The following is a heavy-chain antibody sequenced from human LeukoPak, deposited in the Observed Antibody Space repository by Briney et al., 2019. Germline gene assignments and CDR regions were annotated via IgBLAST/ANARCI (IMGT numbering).Heavy chain of an antibody. CDR3: ARQADSSSPSLGFDY. D-gene: IGHD6-13*01. CDR1: GFSLSTSAVG. Sequence: SGPTLVIPTQTLTLTCTFSGFSLSTSAVGMGWIRQPPGKALEWLALIYWNDDKRYSPSLKSRLTITKDTSKNQVVLTMTNMDPVDTATYYCARQADSSSPSLGFDYWGQGTLVTVSS. V-gene: IGHV2-5*01. J-gene: IGHJ4*02. CDR2: IYWNDDK.